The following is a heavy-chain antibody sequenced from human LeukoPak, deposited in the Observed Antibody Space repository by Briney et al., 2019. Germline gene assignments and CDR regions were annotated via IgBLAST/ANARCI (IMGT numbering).Heavy chain of an antibody. CDR3: ARDLLDY. J-gene: IGHJ4*02. CDR2: ISRDSITT. V-gene: IGHV3-48*02. Sequence: PGGSLRLSCAASGFTFSFYNMNWVRQAPGKGLEWVSYISRDSITTYYADSVKGRFTISRDNAKNSLYLQMNSLRDADTAVYFCARDLLDYWGQGTLVTVSS. CDR1: GFTFSFYN.